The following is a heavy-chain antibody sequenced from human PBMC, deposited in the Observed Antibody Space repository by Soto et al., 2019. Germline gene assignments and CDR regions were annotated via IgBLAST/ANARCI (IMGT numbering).Heavy chain of an antibody. D-gene: IGHD1-7*01. V-gene: IGHV4-34*01. CDR1: GGSFSGYY. J-gene: IGHJ5*02. CDR3: EREPELPSKTKWFDP. CDR2: INHSGST. Sequence: SETLSLTCAVYGGSFSGYYWSWIRQPPGKGLEWIGEINHSGSTNYNPSLKSRVTISVDTSKNQFSLKLSSVTAADTAVYYCEREPELPSKTKWFDPWGQGTLVTVSS.